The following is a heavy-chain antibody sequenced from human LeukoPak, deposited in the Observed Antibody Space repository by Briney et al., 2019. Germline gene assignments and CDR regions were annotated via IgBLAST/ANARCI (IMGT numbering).Heavy chain of an antibody. V-gene: IGHV1-69*05. Sequence: GSSVKVSCKASGGTFSSYAISWVRQAPGQGLEWMGGIIPIFGTANYAQKFQGRVTITTDESTSTAYMELSSLRSEDTAVYYCARSYYYDSSGYYLEYYFDYWGQGTLVTVPS. CDR2: IIPIFGTA. CDR3: ARSYYYDSSGYYLEYYFDY. J-gene: IGHJ4*02. D-gene: IGHD3-22*01. CDR1: GGTFSSYA.